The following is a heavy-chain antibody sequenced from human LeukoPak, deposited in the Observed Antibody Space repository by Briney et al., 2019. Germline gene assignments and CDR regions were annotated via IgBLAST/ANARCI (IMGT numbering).Heavy chain of an antibody. CDR1: GGSISSSSYY. CDR3: ASLPALYCSSTSCYVPFDY. J-gene: IGHJ4*02. D-gene: IGHD2-2*01. CDR2: IYYSGST. V-gene: IGHV4-39*01. Sequence: PSETLSLTCTVSGGSISSSSYYWGWIRQPPGKGLEWIGRIYYSGSTYYNPSLKSRVTISVDTSKNQFSLKLGSVTAADTAVYYCASLPALYCSSTSCYVPFDYWGQGTLVTVSS.